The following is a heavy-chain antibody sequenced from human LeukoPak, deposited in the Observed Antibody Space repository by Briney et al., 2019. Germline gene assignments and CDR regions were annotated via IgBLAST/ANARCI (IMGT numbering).Heavy chain of an antibody. CDR1: GFTFSSYW. CDR3: AREWFGYCTDGNCYGAFDF. J-gene: IGHJ3*01. D-gene: IGHD2-15*01. V-gene: IGHV3-74*01. Sequence: PGGSLRLSCVASGFTFSSYWMDWVRQAPGKGLVWVSRIKDDGYSTTYADSVKGRFTISRDNAKNTLYLQMNSLRAEDTAVYYCAREWFGYCTDGNCYGAFDFWGQGTMVTVSS. CDR2: IKDDGYST.